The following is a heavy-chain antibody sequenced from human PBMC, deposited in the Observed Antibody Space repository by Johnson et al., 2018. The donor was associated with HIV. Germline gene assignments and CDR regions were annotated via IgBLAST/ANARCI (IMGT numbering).Heavy chain of an antibody. Sequence: EVQLVESGGGLVQPGGSLRLSCVASGFTFSDHYMDWVRQTPGKGLEWVGRTRNKANSYTTEYAASVKGRFTISRDDSEKSLYLQMNSLKTEDTAVYYCARASGSSDWRAFDIWGQGTLVTVSS. CDR2: TRNKANSYTT. J-gene: IGHJ3*02. D-gene: IGHD1-26*01. V-gene: IGHV3-72*01. CDR3: ARASGSSDWRAFDI. CDR1: GFTFSDHY.